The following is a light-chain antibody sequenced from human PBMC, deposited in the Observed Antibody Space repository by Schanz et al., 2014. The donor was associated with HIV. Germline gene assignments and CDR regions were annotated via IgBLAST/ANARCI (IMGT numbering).Light chain of an antibody. CDR2: NSY. CDR3: AAWDDSLKGVV. Sequence: QSVLTQPPSASGTPGQRVTISCSVSSSNIGSNAVNWFQHLPGTAPKLLIYNSYHRPSGVPDLFSGSGSGTSASLAISGLQSEDEADYYCAAWDDSLKGVVFGGGTKLTVL. CDR1: SSNIGSNA. V-gene: IGLV1-44*01. J-gene: IGLJ2*01.